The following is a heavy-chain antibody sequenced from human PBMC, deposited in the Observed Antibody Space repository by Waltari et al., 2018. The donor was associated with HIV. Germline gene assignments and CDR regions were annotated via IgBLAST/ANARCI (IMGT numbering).Heavy chain of an antibody. CDR2: IFSDDES. Sequence: QVTLKESGPVLVKPTETLTLTCTVSGFSLSEARMGVTWIRQPPGKALEWLAHIFSDDESSYRSSLKTRLTISRDTSKRQVVLTMTNMDPVDTATYYCARTRYLLISGWTYVRWFDSWGLGTLVTVSS. V-gene: IGHV2-26*01. J-gene: IGHJ5*01. CDR3: ARTRYLLISGWTYVRWFDS. D-gene: IGHD1-7*01. CDR1: GFSLSEARMG.